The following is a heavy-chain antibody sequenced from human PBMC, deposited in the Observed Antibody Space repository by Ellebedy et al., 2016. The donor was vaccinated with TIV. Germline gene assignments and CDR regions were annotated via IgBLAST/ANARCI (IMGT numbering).Heavy chain of an antibody. V-gene: IGHV3-21*01. D-gene: IGHD1-1*01. CDR1: GFSLSQHS. J-gene: IGHJ4*02. CDR2: ISTGGLHT. CDR3: ARDRGTTSQNGWYFDS. Sequence: GESLKISXAASGFSLSQHSVNWVRQAPGKGLEWISAISTGGLHTYYADSVKGRFTISRDNSENTLYLQMNSLRVEDTAMYYCARDRGTTSQNGWYFDSWGQGALVTVSS.